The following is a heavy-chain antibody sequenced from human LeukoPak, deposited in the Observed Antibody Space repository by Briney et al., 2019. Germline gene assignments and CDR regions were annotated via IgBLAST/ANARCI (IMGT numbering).Heavy chain of an antibody. CDR2: ISSSGYTI. Sequence: PGGSLRLSCEASGFTFIHYEMNWVRQAPGKGLEWVSYISSSGYTIYYADSVKGRFTISRDNAKSTLYLQMNSLRVEDTAVYYCARDLQFGTGSYPLYWGQGTLVTVSS. CDR3: ARDLQFGTGSYPLY. CDR1: GFTFIHYE. J-gene: IGHJ4*02. D-gene: IGHD3-10*01. V-gene: IGHV3-48*03.